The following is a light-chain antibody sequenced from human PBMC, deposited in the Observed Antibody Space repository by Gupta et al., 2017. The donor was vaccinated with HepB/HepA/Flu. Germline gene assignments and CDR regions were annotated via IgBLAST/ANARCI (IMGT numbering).Light chain of an antibody. CDR3: MQEVFWPWT. CDR1: NSRVKSNGIAY. J-gene: IGKJ1*01. Sequence: DVVLSQSPLSLLVTFGQPASISCSSGNSRVKSNGIAYLRWFRLRPGQSPRRLFSQVSLRDPGVPDRFSGSGSGTDFTLTISRVEAEDVGVYYCMQEVFWPWTLGQGTKVEIK. CDR2: QVS. V-gene: IGKV2-30*01.